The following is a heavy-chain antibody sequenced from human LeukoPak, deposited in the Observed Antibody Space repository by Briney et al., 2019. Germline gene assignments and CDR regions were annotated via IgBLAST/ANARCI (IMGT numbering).Heavy chain of an antibody. J-gene: IGHJ4*02. Sequence: PSETLSLTCTVSGGSISSYYWSWIRQPPVKGLEWIGYIYYSGSTNYNPSLKSRVTISVDTSKNQFSLKLSSVTAADTAVYYCARGVYIAVAQYAYWGQGTLVTVSS. CDR2: IYYSGST. V-gene: IGHV4-59*01. CDR1: GGSISSYY. D-gene: IGHD6-13*01. CDR3: ARGVYIAVAQYAY.